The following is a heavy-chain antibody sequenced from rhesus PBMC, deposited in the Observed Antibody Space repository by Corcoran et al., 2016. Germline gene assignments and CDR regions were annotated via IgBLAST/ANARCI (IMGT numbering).Heavy chain of an antibody. J-gene: IGHJ4*01. CDR3: ERDNWCFDY. CDR1: GYTFIDYY. Sequence: QVQLVQSGTDVKEPGSSMKVSCKASGYTFIDYYIHWVRQAPGQGLEWMGENNPKNGVTKYAQRVQGRGTMNRDTSTSTAYMELNSLKSDDKAVDYCERDNWCFDYWGQGVLVTVSS. CDR2: NNPKNGVT. D-gene: IGHD2-39*01. V-gene: IGHV1-138*01.